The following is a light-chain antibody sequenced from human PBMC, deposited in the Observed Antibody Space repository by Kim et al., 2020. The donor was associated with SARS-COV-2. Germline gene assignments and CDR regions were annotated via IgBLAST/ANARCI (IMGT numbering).Light chain of an antibody. CDR3: QSYDSRLRSWV. CDR2: ANN. CDR1: SSNIGAGYD. V-gene: IGLV1-40*01. J-gene: IGLJ3*02. Sequence: QRVTISCTGGSSNIGAGYDVHWYQQLPGTAPKLLIYANNNRPSGVPDRFSGSKSGTSASLAITGLQPEDEADYYCQSYDSRLRSWVFGGGTQLTVL.